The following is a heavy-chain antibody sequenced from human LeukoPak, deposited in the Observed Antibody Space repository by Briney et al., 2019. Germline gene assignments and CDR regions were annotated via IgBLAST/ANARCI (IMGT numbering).Heavy chain of an antibody. D-gene: IGHD3-22*01. CDR3: ARDFRRMYYYDSSGYYGW. J-gene: IGHJ4*02. CDR1: GYTFTGYY. Sequence: ASVKVSCKASGYTFTGYYMHWVRQAPGQGLEWMGWINPNSGGTNYAQKFQGRVTMTRDTSISTAYMELSRLRSDDTVVYYCARDFRRMYYYDSSGYYGWWGQGTLVTVSS. V-gene: IGHV1-2*02. CDR2: INPNSGGT.